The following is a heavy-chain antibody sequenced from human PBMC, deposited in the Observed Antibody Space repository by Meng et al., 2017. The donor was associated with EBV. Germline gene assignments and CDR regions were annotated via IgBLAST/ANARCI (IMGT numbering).Heavy chain of an antibody. V-gene: IGHV2-5*02. J-gene: IGHJ5*02. CDR3: AHRRDEYSSSWYGWFDP. D-gene: IGHD6-13*01. Sequence: QITLKEYGPTLVKPTQNLTLTCTFSGFSLSTSGVGVGWIRQPPGKALEWLALIYWDDDKRYSPSLKSRLTITKDTSKNQVVLTMTNMDPVDTATYYCAHRRDEYSSSWYGWFDPWGQGTLVTVSS. CDR2: IYWDDDK. CDR1: GFSLSTSGVG.